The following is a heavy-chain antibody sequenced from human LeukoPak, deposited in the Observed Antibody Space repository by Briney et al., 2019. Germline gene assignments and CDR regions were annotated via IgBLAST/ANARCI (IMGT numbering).Heavy chain of an antibody. CDR1: GYTFTSYY. J-gene: IGHJ4*02. CDR3: ARDTRLGAARLTSAYYFDY. Sequence: ASVKVSCKASGYTFTSYYMHWVRQAPGQGLEWMGIINPSGGSTSCAQKFQGRVTMTRDMSTSTVYMELSSLRSEDTAVYYCARDTRLGAARLTSAYYFDYWGQGTLVTVSS. CDR2: INPSGGST. V-gene: IGHV1-46*01. D-gene: IGHD6-6*01.